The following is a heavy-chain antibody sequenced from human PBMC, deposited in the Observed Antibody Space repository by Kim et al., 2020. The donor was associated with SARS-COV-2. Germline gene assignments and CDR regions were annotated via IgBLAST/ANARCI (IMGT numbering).Heavy chain of an antibody. J-gene: IGHJ5*02. V-gene: IGHV3-30*02. D-gene: IGHD3-10*01. CDR3: AKQGVRGVNWFDP. Sequence: ADSVKGRVTISRDNSKNTLYLQMNSLRAEDTAVYHCAKQGVRGVNWFDPWGQGTLVTVSS.